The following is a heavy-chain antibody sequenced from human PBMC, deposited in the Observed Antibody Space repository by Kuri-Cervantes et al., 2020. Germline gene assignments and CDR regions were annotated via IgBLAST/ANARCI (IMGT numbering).Heavy chain of an antibody. J-gene: IGHJ5*02. V-gene: IGHV1-2*02. Sequence: ASVKVSCKASGYTLTGYYMHWVRQAPGQGLEWMGWINPNSGGTNYAQKFQGRVTMTRDTSISTVYMELSSLRSEDTAVYYCARDGGLQLASFDPWGQGTLVTVSS. D-gene: IGHD6-13*01. CDR2: INPNSGGT. CDR3: ARDGGLQLASFDP. CDR1: GYTLTGYY.